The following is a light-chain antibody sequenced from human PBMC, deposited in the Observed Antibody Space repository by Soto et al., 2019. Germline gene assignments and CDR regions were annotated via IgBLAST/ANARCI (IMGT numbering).Light chain of an antibody. CDR3: QKYNSYPRT. J-gene: IGKJ1*01. Sequence: DIQMTQSPSTLSSSLGDRVTITCRASQSISTWLAWYQQRPGKAPRPLIYKTSNLESGVPSRFSGSGSGTEFTLTISSLQPDDFATYYCQKYNSYPRTFGQGTKVDIK. CDR1: QSISTW. CDR2: KTS. V-gene: IGKV1-5*03.